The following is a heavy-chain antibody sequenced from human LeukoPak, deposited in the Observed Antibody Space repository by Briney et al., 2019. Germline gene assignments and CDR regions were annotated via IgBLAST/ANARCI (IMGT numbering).Heavy chain of an antibody. D-gene: IGHD1-26*01. CDR3: AKEARVVGAKDY. V-gene: IGHV3-21*06. CDR2: ISSSSGYI. Sequence: GGSLRLSCAASGFTFSSYSMNWVRQAPGKGLEWVSSISSSSGYIYYADSVKGRFTISRDNAKNSLYLQMNSLRAEDTAVYYCAKEARVVGAKDYWGQGTLVTVSS. CDR1: GFTFSSYS. J-gene: IGHJ4*02.